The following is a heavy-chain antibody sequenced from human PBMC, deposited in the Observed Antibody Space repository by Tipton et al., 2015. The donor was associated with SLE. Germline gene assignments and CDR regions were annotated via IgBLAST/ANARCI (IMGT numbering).Heavy chain of an antibody. CDR2: IYPSGST. CDR1: GDSITKDNYY. V-gene: IGHV4-31*03. D-gene: IGHD3-9*01. CDR3: VRAWFRGPESGVDAFDS. J-gene: IGHJ3*01. Sequence: TLSLTCSVSGDSITKDNYYWSWIRQSPGKGLEWLGYIYPSGSTYYTPAFSSRISKSIDTSKNQFYLTLRSVTAADTAVYFCVRAWFRGPESGVDAFDSWGPGTLVTVSS.